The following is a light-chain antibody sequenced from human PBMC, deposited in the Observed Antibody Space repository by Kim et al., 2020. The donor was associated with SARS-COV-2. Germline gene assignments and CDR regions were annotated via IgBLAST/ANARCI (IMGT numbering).Light chain of an antibody. CDR2: DAS. CDR3: QRSRNWPPT. J-gene: IGKJ2*01. V-gene: IGKV3-15*01. Sequence: EIVMTQSPATLSVSPGESATLSCRASQNIWTSVAWYQQRGGQAPRLLLVDASTGTNGAPARFSGSGSGTEFTLTITSLQPEDSAVYYCQRSRNWPPTFGQGTKLEI. CDR1: QNIWTS.